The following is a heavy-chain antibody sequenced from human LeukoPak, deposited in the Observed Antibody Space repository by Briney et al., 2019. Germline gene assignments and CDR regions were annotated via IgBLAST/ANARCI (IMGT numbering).Heavy chain of an antibody. CDR2: IGTADDT. CDR1: GFTFSTSD. CDR3: ASAKWYYYDTSDYQTPDVRSGFDY. J-gene: IGHJ4*02. D-gene: IGHD3-22*01. Sequence: PGGSLRLSCAASGFTFSTSDMHWVRQLSGKGLEWVSAIGTADDTFYSDSVKGRFTISRDNAKKSLYLQMNSLRAEDTAVYYCASAKWYYYDTSDYQTPDVRSGFDYWGQETLVTVSS. V-gene: IGHV3-13*01.